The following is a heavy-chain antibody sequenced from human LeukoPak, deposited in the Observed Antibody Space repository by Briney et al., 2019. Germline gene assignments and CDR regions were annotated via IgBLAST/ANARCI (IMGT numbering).Heavy chain of an antibody. Sequence: SETLSLTCTVSGGSLSSYYWSWIRQPPGKGLEGIGYIYYSGSTNYTPSLKSRVTISVDTSKNQFSLKLSSVTAADTAVYYCERVEWYILTGYYVDYWGQGTLVTVSS. D-gene: IGHD3-9*01. CDR2: IYYSGST. V-gene: IGHV4-59*01. CDR3: ERVEWYILTGYYVDY. CDR1: GGSLSSYY. J-gene: IGHJ4*02.